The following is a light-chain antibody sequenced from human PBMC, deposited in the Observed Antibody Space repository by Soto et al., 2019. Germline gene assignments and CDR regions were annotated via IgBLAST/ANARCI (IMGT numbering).Light chain of an antibody. J-gene: IGLJ1*01. V-gene: IGLV2-14*03. CDR3: SSYTRSRTRV. Sequence: QSALTQPASVSGSPGQSITISCTGTSSDVGAYNYVSWYQQHPGKAPRLMIYDVSNRPSGISNRFSGSKSGNTASLTISGLQADDDADYYCSSYTRSRTRVFGTGTKLTVL. CDR2: DVS. CDR1: SSDVGAYNY.